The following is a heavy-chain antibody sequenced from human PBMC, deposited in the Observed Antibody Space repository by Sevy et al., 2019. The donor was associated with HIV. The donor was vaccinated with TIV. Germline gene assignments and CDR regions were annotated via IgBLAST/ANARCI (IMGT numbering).Heavy chain of an antibody. CDR2: IYYSGST. Sequence: SETLSLTCTIFGGSISAYYLSWFRQPPGRGLEYIGYIYYSGSTNYNPSLKSRVTISVDTSKNQFSLRLTSVTTADTATYYCARAPPVRSGDDSLNWFDPWGQGALVTVSS. V-gene: IGHV4-59*01. CDR3: ARAPPVRSGDDSLNWFDP. CDR1: GGSISAYY. D-gene: IGHD6-25*01. J-gene: IGHJ5*02.